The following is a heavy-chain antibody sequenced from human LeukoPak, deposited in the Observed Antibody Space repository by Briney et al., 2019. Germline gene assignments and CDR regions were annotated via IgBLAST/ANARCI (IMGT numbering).Heavy chain of an antibody. CDR1: GFTFSNYW. CDR2: IKQDGSVI. Sequence: GGSLRLSCAASGFTFSNYWMTWVRQAPGKGLEWVANIKQDGSVIYYVDSLKGRFTISRDSAKKSVHLQMNSLRAEDTAVYYCARIGYSSSSLDYWGQGTLLTVS. J-gene: IGHJ4*02. D-gene: IGHD6-13*01. CDR3: ARIGYSSSSLDY. V-gene: IGHV3-7*01.